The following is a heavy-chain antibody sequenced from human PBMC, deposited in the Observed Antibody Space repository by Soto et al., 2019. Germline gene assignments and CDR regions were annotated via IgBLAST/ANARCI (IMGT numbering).Heavy chain of an antibody. J-gene: IGHJ4*02. D-gene: IGHD3-10*01. V-gene: IGHV3-23*01. Sequence: GGSLRLSCAASGFTFSSYAMSWVRQAPGKGLEWVSAISGSGGSTYYADSVKGRFTISRDNSKNTLFLQMNSLRAEDTAVYYCAKDQGELLYYFDYWGQGTLVTVSS. CDR3: AKDQGELLYYFDY. CDR2: ISGSGGST. CDR1: GFTFSSYA.